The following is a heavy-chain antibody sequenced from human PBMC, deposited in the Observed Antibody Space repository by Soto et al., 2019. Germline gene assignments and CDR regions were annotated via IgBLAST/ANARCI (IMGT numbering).Heavy chain of an antibody. V-gene: IGHV3-23*01. D-gene: IGHD7-27*01. CDR2: VSASGLNT. CDR3: AKDGPRRTSGYFFAY. CDR1: GFTFSTYA. J-gene: IGHJ4*02. Sequence: EVQLLESGGTLVQPGGSLTLSCAASGFTFSTYAMAWVRQAPGKGLEWVSGVSASGLNTDYADPVKGRFYISRDNSKNTVSLHMNSLRAEDTALYYCAKDGPRRTSGYFFAYWGQGTPVTVSS.